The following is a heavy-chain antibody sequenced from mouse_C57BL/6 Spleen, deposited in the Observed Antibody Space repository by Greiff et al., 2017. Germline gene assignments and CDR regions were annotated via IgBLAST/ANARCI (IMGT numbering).Heavy chain of an antibody. Sequence: VKLMESGPGLVAPSQSLSITCTVSGFSLTSYGVHWVRQPPGKGLEWLVVIWSDGSTTYNSALKARLSISKDNSKSQVFLKMNSLQTDDTAMYYCARQSDYGGWYFDVWGTGTTVTVSS. D-gene: IGHD1-1*01. CDR1: GFSLTSYG. CDR3: ARQSDYGGWYFDV. CDR2: IWSDGST. J-gene: IGHJ1*03. V-gene: IGHV2-6-1*01.